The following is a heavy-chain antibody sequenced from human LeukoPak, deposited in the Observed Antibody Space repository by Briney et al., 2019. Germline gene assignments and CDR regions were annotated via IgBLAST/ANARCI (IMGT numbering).Heavy chain of an antibody. J-gene: IGHJ4*02. CDR1: GFTFSSYG. Sequence: GGSLRLSCAASGFTFSSYGMHWVRQAPGKGLEWVAFIRYDGSNKYNADSVKGRFTISRDNSKNTLYLQMNSLRAEDTAVYYCAKPYCSSTSCYGSFDYWGQGTLVTVSS. CDR3: AKPYCSSTSCYGSFDY. V-gene: IGHV3-30*02. CDR2: IRYDGSNK. D-gene: IGHD2-2*01.